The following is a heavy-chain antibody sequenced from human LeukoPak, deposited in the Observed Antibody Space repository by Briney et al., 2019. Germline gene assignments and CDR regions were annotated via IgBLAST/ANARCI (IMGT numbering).Heavy chain of an antibody. D-gene: IGHD3-22*01. CDR1: GYTFTSYC. CDR3: AREFDYYDSSGPGAD. J-gene: IGHJ4*02. V-gene: IGHV1-46*01. CDR2: INPSGGST. Sequence: GASVKVSCKASGYTFTSYCMHWVRQAPGQGLEWMGIINPSGGSTSYAQKFQGRVTMTRDTSTSTVYMELSSLRSEDTAVYYCAREFDYYDSSGPGADWGQGTLVTVSS.